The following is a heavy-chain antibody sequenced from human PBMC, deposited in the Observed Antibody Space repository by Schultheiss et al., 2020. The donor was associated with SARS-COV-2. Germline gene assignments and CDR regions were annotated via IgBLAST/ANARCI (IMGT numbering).Heavy chain of an antibody. CDR1: GGSISSGGYY. Sequence: SETLSLTCTVSGGSISSGGYYWSWIRQHPGKGLEWIGYIYYSGSTYYNPSLKSRVTISVDTSKNQFSLKLSSVTAADTAVYYCARSHCGGDCYYLDYWGQGTLVTVSS. J-gene: IGHJ4*02. CDR3: ARSHCGGDCYYLDY. D-gene: IGHD2-21*02. V-gene: IGHV4-31*03. CDR2: IYYSGST.